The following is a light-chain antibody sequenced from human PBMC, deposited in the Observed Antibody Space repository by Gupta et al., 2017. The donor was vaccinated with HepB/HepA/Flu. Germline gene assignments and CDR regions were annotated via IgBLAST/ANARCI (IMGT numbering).Light chain of an antibody. J-gene: IGKJ1*01. CDR1: QSVLYSSDNKNY. CDR3: QQYYDIPRT. CDR2: WAA. Sequence: IVMTHSPDSLAVSLGERATINCKSSQSVLYSSDNKNYLAWYQQKPGQPPKLLISWAATRESGVPDRFSGSGSGTDFTLTISSLQAGDVAVYYCQQYYDIPRTFGQGTKVEIK. V-gene: IGKV4-1*01.